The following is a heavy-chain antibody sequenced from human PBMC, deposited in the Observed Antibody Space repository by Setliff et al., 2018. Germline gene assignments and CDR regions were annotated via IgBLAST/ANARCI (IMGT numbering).Heavy chain of an antibody. CDR2: IYYSGST. CDR1: GGSISSSSYY. Sequence: PSETLSLTCTVSGGSISSSSYYWGWIRQPPGKGLEWIGSIYYSGSTYYNPSLKSRVTISVDTSKNQFSLKLSSVTAADTALYFCARNPYCSSTSCYGYYFDYWGQGTLVTVSS. V-gene: IGHV4-39*07. CDR3: ARNPYCSSTSCYGYYFDY. D-gene: IGHD2-2*01. J-gene: IGHJ4*02.